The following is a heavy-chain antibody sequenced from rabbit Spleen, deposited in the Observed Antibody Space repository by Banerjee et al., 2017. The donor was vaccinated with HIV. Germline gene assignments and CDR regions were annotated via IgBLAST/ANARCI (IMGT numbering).Heavy chain of an antibody. V-gene: IGHV1S45*01. CDR1: GFSFSSSYC. D-gene: IGHD7-1*01. J-gene: IGHJ6*01. CDR3: ARGDTAGYTNGYPYNGMDL. Sequence: QEQLEESGGDLVKPEGSLTLTCTASGFSFSSSYCMCWVRQAPGKGLEWIACIDAGTSGKTYYARWAKGRFTISKTSSPTVTLQMTSVTAADTATYFCARGDTAGYTNGYPYNGMDLWGQGTLVTVS. CDR2: IDAGTSGKT.